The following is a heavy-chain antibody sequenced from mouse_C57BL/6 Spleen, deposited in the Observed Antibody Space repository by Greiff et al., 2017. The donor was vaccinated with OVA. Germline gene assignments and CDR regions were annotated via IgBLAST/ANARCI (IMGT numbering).Heavy chain of an antibody. Sequence: QVQLKQPGAELVKPGASVKMSCKASGYTFTSYWITWVKQRPGQGLEWIGDIYPGSGSTNYNEKFKSKATLTVDTSSSTAYMQLSSLTSEDSAVYYCARSNGNYPYYAMDYWGQGTSVTVSS. J-gene: IGHJ4*01. CDR1: GYTFTSYW. CDR2: IYPGSGST. D-gene: IGHD2-1*01. V-gene: IGHV1-55*01. CDR3: ARSNGNYPYYAMDY.